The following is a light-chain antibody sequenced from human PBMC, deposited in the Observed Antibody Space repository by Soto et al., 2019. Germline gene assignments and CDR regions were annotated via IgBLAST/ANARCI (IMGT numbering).Light chain of an antibody. V-gene: IGKV1-39*01. Sequence: DIQMTQSPSSLSASLGDRVTISCRASQSINNYLNWYQQRPGEAPNLLIHTASTLQSGDPSRFSGGGSGTDFTLTISSLQPEDFATYYCQQTHRTPWTFGQGTKVDIK. CDR3: QQTHRTPWT. J-gene: IGKJ1*01. CDR1: QSINNY. CDR2: TAS.